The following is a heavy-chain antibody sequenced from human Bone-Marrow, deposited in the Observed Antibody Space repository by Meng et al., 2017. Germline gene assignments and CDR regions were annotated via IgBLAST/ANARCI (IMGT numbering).Heavy chain of an antibody. J-gene: IGHJ2*01. CDR1: GYSFTNYW. CDR3: AAALIGVAGRTWYFDL. V-gene: IGHV5-51*01. Sequence: GESLKIPCQGSGYSFTNYWIGWVRQMPGKGLEWMAIIYPVNSDTKYSPSFQVQVTISADKSISTVYLQWGSLKASDTAVYYCAAALIGVAGRTWYFDLWGRGTVVTVSS. D-gene: IGHD6-19*01. CDR2: IYPVNSDT.